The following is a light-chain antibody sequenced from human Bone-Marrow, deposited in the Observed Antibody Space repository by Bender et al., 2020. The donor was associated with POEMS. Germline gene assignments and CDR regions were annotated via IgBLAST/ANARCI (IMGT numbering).Light chain of an antibody. J-gene: IGLJ2*01. Sequence: QSALTQPASVSGSPGQSITISCTGTSRDVGNSYLVSWYQQFPGKAPKLIIYDDSRRPAGVPDRLSGSKSGNTASLTISGLQAEDEAHYYCSSYGSSSTLVFGGGTKVTVL. V-gene: IGLV2-23*01. CDR1: SRDVGNSYL. CDR2: DDS. CDR3: SSYGSSSTLV.